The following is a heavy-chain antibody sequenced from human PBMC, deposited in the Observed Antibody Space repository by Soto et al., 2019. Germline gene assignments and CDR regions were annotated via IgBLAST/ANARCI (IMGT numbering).Heavy chain of an antibody. V-gene: IGHV4-39*01. Sequence: PSETLSLTCTVSGVSISNSSYYWGWIRRPPGKGLEWIGTIYYSGITYYNPSLKSRVTISVDTSKNQFSLKLTSVTAADTAVYYCARHRSNWGQGTLVTVSS. CDR2: IYYSGIT. CDR1: GVSISNSSYY. CDR3: ARHRSN. J-gene: IGHJ4*02.